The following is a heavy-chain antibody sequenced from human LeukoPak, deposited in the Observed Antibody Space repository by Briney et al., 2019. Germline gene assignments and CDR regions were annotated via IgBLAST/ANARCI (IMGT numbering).Heavy chain of an antibody. Sequence: GGSLRLSCAASGFTFSSYGMHWVRQAPGKGLEWVAFIRYDGSNKYYADSVKGRFTISRDNSKNTLYLQMNSLRAEDTAVYYCAKDPRTMVLKYYFDYWGQGTLVTVSS. CDR2: IRYDGSNK. CDR1: GFTFSSYG. J-gene: IGHJ4*02. D-gene: IGHD3-10*01. CDR3: AKDPRTMVLKYYFDY. V-gene: IGHV3-30*02.